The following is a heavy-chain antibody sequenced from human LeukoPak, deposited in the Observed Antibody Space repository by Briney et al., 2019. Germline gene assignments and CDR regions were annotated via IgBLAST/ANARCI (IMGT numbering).Heavy chain of an antibody. V-gene: IGHV1-2*02. CDR3: ARVGGSGYDKYYGMDV. CDR1: GYTFIDYN. D-gene: IGHD5-12*01. Sequence: ASVKVSCKASGYTFIDYNMHWVRQAPGQGLEWMGWINPKSGVTNYAQKFQGRVSMTRDTSINTAYMELSRLRSDDTAVYYCARVGGSGYDKYYGMDVWGQGTTVTVSS. J-gene: IGHJ6*02. CDR2: INPKSGVT.